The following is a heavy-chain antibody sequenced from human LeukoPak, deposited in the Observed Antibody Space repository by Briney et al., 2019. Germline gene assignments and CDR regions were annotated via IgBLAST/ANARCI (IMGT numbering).Heavy chain of an antibody. CDR3: AREETGYSLYYYYYMDV. V-gene: IGHV3-21*01. Sequence: GGSLRLSCAASGFTFSSYSMNWVRQAPGKGLEWVSSISSSSSYIYYADSVKGRFTISRDNAKNSLYLQMNSLRAEDTAVYYCAREETGYSLYYYYYMDVWGKGTTVTVSS. D-gene: IGHD6-13*01. CDR2: ISSSSSYI. J-gene: IGHJ6*03. CDR1: GFTFSSYS.